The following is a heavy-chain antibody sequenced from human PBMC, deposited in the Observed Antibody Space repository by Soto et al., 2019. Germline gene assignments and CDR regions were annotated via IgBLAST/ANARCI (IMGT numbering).Heavy chain of an antibody. Sequence: GESLKISCKGSGYSFTSYWIGWVRQMPGKGLEWMGIIYPGDSDTRYSPSFQGQVTISADKSISTAYLQWSSLKASDTARYYCARRDYDSLTGYYHFDYGGQGTRVTVSS. CDR3: ARRDYDSLTGYYHFDY. CDR1: GYSFTSYW. J-gene: IGHJ4*02. D-gene: IGHD3-9*01. CDR2: IYPGDSDT. V-gene: IGHV5-51*01.